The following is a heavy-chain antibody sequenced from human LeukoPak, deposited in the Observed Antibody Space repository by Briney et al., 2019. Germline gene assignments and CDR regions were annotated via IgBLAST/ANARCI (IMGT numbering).Heavy chain of an antibody. D-gene: IGHD6-13*01. CDR1: GGSISTYY. CDR2: IYYSGAT. Sequence: SETLSLTCTVSGGSISTYYWNWIRQPPGKGLEWIGYIYYSGATNYNPSLKSRVTISVDTSKNQFSLKLSSVTAADTAVYYCARGVYIAAAQYGFWGQGALVTVSS. CDR3: ARGVYIAAAQYGF. V-gene: IGHV4-59*01. J-gene: IGHJ4*02.